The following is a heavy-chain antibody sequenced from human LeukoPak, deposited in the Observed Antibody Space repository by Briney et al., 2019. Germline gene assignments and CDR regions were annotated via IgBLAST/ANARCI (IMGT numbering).Heavy chain of an antibody. J-gene: IGHJ4*02. CDR3: ARAHGYCSSTSCYFDY. V-gene: IGHV3-21*01. CDR1: GFTFSSYS. D-gene: IGHD2-2*03. Sequence: PGGSLRLSCAASGFTFSSYSMNWVRQAPGKGLEWVSSISSSSSYIYYADSVKGRSTISRDNAKNSLYLQMNSLRAEDTAVYYCARAHGYCSSTSCYFDYWGQGTLVTVSS. CDR2: ISSSSSYI.